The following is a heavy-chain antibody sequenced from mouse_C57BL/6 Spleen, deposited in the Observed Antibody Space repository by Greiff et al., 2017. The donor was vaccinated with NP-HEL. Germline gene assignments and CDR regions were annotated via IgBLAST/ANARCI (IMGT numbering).Heavy chain of an antibody. D-gene: IGHD1-1*01. Sequence: VQLQESGAELMKPGASVKLSCKATGYTFTGYWIEWVKQRPGHGLEWIGEILPGSGSTNYNEKFKGKATFTADTSSNTAYMQLSSLTTEDSAIYYCAREGDITTVVAGKKGYFDYWGQGTTLTVSS. CDR1: GYTFTGYW. CDR2: ILPGSGST. CDR3: AREGDITTVVAGKKGYFDY. V-gene: IGHV1-9*01. J-gene: IGHJ2*01.